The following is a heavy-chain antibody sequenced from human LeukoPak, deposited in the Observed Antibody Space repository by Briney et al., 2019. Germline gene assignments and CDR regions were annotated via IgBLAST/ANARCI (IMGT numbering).Heavy chain of an antibody. V-gene: IGHV4-59*01. CDR3: ARHSSSWWRFDY. D-gene: IGHD6-13*01. J-gene: IGHJ4*02. Sequence: KSSETLSLTCTVSGGSISSYYWSWIRQPPGKGLEWIGYIYYSGSTNYNPSLKSRVTISVGTSKNQFSLKLSSVTAADTAVYYCARHSSSWWRFDYWGQGTLVTVSS. CDR2: IYYSGST. CDR1: GGSISSYY.